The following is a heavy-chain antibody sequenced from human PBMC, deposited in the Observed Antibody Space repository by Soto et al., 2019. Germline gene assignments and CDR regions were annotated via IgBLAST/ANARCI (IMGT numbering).Heavy chain of an antibody. J-gene: IGHJ4*02. CDR3: ASLRVGATADY. CDR2: IYYSVST. Sequence: SETLSLTCTVSGVSISSSSYYWCWIRQPPGKGLEWIGSIYYSVSTHYNPSLKSRVTISVDTSKNQFSLKLSSVTAADTAVYYCASLRVGATADYWGQGTLVTVSS. D-gene: IGHD1-26*01. V-gene: IGHV4-39*01. CDR1: GVSISSSSYY.